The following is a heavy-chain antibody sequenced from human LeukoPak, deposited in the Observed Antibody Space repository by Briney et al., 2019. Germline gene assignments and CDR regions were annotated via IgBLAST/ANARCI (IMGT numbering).Heavy chain of an antibody. D-gene: IGHD3-22*01. CDR2: ISGSGGST. Sequence: PGGSLRLSCAASGFTFSSYGMSWVRQAPGKGLEWVSAISGSGGSTYYADSVKGRFTISRDNARNSLFLRMNSLRAEDTAVYYCAKEYDRSGYEGTGFDYWGQGTLVTVSS. J-gene: IGHJ4*02. CDR3: AKEYDRSGYEGTGFDY. V-gene: IGHV3-23*01. CDR1: GFTFSSYG.